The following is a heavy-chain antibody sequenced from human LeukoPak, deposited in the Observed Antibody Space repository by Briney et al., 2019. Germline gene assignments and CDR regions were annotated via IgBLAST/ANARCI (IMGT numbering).Heavy chain of an antibody. Sequence: TGGSLRLSCAASGFTFSSYWMSWVRRAPGKGLEWVANIKQDGSEKYYVDSVKGRFTISRDNAKNSLYLQMNSLRAEDTAVYYCARDPEGYSYGYPPDYWGQGTLVTVSS. CDR3: ARDPEGYSYGYPPDY. CDR2: IKQDGSEK. CDR1: GFTFSSYW. J-gene: IGHJ4*02. V-gene: IGHV3-7*01. D-gene: IGHD5-18*01.